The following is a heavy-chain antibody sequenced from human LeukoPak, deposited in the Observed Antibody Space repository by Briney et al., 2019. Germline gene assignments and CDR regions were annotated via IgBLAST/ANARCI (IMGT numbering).Heavy chain of an antibody. J-gene: IGHJ4*02. Sequence: GSLRLSCAASGFTFSSYEMNWVRQAPGKGLEWVSYISSSGSNIYYADSVKGRFTISRDNAKNSLYLQMNSLRAEDSAVYYCVGDGYSQVPDCWGQGTLVTVSS. V-gene: IGHV3-48*03. CDR1: GFTFSSYE. D-gene: IGHD5-12*01. CDR2: ISSSGSNI. CDR3: VGDGYSQVPDC.